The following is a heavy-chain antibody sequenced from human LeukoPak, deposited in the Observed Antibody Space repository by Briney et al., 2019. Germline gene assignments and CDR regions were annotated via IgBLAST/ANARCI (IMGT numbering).Heavy chain of an antibody. CDR2: FDPEDGET. J-gene: IGHJ6*02. Sequence: ASGKVSCKVSGYTLTELSMPWVRQAPGKGLEWRGGFDPEDGETIYAQKFQGRVTMTEDTSTDTAYMELSSLRSEDTAVYYCATNGLVRGYFYYGMDVWGQGTTVTVSS. CDR1: GYTLTELS. V-gene: IGHV1-24*01. D-gene: IGHD3-10*01. CDR3: ATNGLVRGYFYYGMDV.